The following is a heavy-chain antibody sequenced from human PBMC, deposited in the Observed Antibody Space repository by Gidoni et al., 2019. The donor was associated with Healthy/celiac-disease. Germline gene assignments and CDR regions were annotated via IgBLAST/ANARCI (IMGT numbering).Heavy chain of an antibody. J-gene: IGHJ4*02. D-gene: IGHD3-22*01. CDR3: AKSPWYYDSSGYSHYFDY. CDR1: GFTFISYA. Sequence: VQLLESGGGLVQPGGSLRLSCAASGFTFISYAMSWVRQAPGKGLDWVSSISGSGGSTYYADSVKGRFTISRDNSKNTLYLQMNSLRAEDTAVYYCAKSPWYYDSSGYSHYFDYWGQGTLVTVSS. V-gene: IGHV3-23*01. CDR2: ISGSGGST.